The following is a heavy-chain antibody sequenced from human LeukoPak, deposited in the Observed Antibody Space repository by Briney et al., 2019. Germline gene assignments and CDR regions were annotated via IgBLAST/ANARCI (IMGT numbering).Heavy chain of an antibody. Sequence: SETLSLTCAVCGGSFSGYYWIWIRQPPGKGLEWIGEINHSGSTNYNPSLKSRVTISVDTSKNQFSLKLSSVTAADTAVYYCAGILGYCSGGSCYEAFDIWGQGTMITVSS. CDR1: GGSFSGYY. D-gene: IGHD2-15*01. J-gene: IGHJ3*02. V-gene: IGHV4-34*01. CDR3: AGILGYCSGGSCYEAFDI. CDR2: INHSGST.